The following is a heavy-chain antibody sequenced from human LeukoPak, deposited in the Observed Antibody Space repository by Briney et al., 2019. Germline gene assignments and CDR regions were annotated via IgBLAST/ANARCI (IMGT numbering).Heavy chain of an antibody. CDR1: GFTFSSYA. J-gene: IGHJ4*02. V-gene: IGHV3-30*04. CDR3: AREGYYYDSSGYAKPFDY. CDR2: ISYDGSNK. D-gene: IGHD3-22*01. Sequence: GGSLRLSCAASGFTFSSYAMHWVRQAPGKGLEWVAVISYDGSNKYYADSVKGRFTISRDNSKNTLYLQMNSLRAEDTAVYYCAREGYYYDSSGYAKPFDYWGQGTLVTVSS.